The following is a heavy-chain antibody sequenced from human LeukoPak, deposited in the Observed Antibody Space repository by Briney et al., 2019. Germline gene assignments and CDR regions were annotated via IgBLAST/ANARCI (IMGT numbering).Heavy chain of an antibody. CDR3: ARDRHYSDSSGYWTSSYYYMDV. J-gene: IGHJ6*03. V-gene: IGHV3-48*03. Sequence: PGGSLRLSCAASGFTFSSYEMNWVRQAPGKGLEWVSYISSSGSTIYYADSVKGRFTISRDNAKNSLYLQMNSLRAEDTAVYYCARDRHYSDSSGYWTSSYYYMDVWGKGTTVTVSS. CDR1: GFTFSSYE. D-gene: IGHD3-22*01. CDR2: ISSSGSTI.